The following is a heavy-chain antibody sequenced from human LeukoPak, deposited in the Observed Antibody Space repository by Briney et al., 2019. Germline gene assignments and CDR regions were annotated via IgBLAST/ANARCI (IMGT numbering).Heavy chain of an antibody. V-gene: IGHV3-15*01. Sequence: GGSLRLSCAASGFTLSNAWMSWVRQAPGKGLEWVGRIKSKTDGGTTDYAAPVKGRFTISRDDSKNTLYLQMNSLKTEDTAVYYCTTDLSGSYYLDYWGQGTLVTVSS. CDR3: TTDLSGSYYLDY. CDR1: GFTLSNAW. J-gene: IGHJ4*02. D-gene: IGHD1-26*01. CDR2: IKSKTDGGTT.